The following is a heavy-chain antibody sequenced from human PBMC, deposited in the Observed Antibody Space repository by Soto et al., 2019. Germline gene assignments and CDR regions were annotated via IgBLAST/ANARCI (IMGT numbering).Heavy chain of an antibody. CDR3: AHKDGGNFPIDI. CDR1: GGSISSGDYY. CDR2: IYYSGSA. V-gene: IGHV4-30-4*01. J-gene: IGHJ3*02. D-gene: IGHD2-21*02. Sequence: SETLSLTCTVSGGSISSGDYYWSWIRQPPGKGLEWIGYIYYSGSAYYNPSLKSRAIISIDTSKKQCSLKLSSVTAADTAVYYCAHKDGGNFPIDIWGQGTMVTV.